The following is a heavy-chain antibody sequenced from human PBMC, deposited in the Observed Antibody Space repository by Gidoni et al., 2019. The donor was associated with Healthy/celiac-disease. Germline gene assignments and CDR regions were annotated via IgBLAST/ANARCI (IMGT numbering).Heavy chain of an antibody. V-gene: IGHV4-59*01. CDR1: GGSISSYY. CDR3: AGAYYDSSGFSYY. CDR2: IYYSGST. J-gene: IGHJ4*02. D-gene: IGHD3-22*01. Sequence: QVQLQESGPGLVKPSETLSLTCTVSGGSISSYYWSWLRQPPGKGLEWLGYIYYSGSTNYNPSLKSRVTISVDTSKNQFSLKLSSVTAADTAVYYCAGAYYDSSGFSYYWGQVTLVTVSS.